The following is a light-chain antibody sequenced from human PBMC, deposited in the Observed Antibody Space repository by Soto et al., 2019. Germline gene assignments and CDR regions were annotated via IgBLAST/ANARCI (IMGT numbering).Light chain of an antibody. CDR2: DAS. Sequence: DIVLTQSPATLSLSPGERATLSCRANQSVASLLAWYQHKPGQAPRLLIYDASNRAAGIPARFSGSGSGTDFTLTISSLEPEDFALYYCQQRSKWLTFGGGTKVEIK. CDR3: QQRSKWLT. V-gene: IGKV3-11*01. J-gene: IGKJ4*01. CDR1: QSVASL.